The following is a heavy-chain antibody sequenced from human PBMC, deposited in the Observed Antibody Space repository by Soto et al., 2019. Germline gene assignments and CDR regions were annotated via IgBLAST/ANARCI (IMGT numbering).Heavy chain of an antibody. V-gene: IGHV4-31*03. CDR1: GGSISSGGYY. CDR2: IYYSGST. D-gene: IGHD2-21*02. J-gene: IGHJ6*02. CDR3: ARAVAYCGGDCYSRNYYYYYGMDV. Sequence: SETLSLTCTVSGGSISSGGYYWSWIRQHPGKGLEWIGYIYYSGSTYYNPSLKSRVTISVDTSKNQFSLKLSSVTAADTAVYYCARAVAYCGGDCYSRNYYYYYGMDVWGQGTTVTVSS.